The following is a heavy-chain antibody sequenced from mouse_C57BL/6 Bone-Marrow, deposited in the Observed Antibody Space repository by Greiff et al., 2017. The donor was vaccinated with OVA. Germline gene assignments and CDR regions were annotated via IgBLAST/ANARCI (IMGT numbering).Heavy chain of an antibody. CDR1: GYTFTSYW. CDR3: ARGDDYDGSYWYFDV. D-gene: IGHD2-4*01. CDR2: IHPNSGST. J-gene: IGHJ1*03. Sequence: QVQLQQSGAELVKPGASVKLSCKASGYTFTSYWMHWVKQRPGQGLEWIGMIHPNSGSTNYNEKFKSKATLTVDKSSSTAYMQLSSLTSEDSAVEDCARGDDYDGSYWYFDVWGTGTTVTVSS. V-gene: IGHV1-64*01.